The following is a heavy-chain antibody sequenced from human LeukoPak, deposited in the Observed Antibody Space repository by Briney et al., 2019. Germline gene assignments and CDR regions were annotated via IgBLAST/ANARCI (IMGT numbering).Heavy chain of an antibody. CDR2: INPNSGGT. V-gene: IGHV1-2*02. CDR1: GYTFTSYY. J-gene: IGHJ1*01. D-gene: IGHD3-22*01. Sequence: ASVKVSCKASGYTFTSYYMYWVRQAPGQGLEWMGWINPNSGGTNYAQKFQGRVTVTRDTSISTAYMELSRLRSDDTAVYYCARGYYDSSDYEYFQHWGQGTLVTVSS. CDR3: ARGYYDSSDYEYFQH.